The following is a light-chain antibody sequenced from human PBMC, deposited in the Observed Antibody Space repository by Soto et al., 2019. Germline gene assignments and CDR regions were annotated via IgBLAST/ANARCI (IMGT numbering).Light chain of an antibody. J-gene: IGLJ1*01. CDR1: SSDVGSYNL. V-gene: IGLV2-23*01. CDR2: EGS. CDR3: CSYAGSSTYV. Sequence: QSALTQPASVSGSPGQSITISCTGTSSDVGSYNLVSWYQQHPGKAPKLMIYEGSKRPSGVSNRFSGSKSGNTASLTISGRQAEDEADHYCCSYAGSSTYVFGTGAKLTVL.